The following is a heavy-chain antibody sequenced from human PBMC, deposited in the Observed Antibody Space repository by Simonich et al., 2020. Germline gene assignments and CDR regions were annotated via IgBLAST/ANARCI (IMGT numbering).Heavy chain of an antibody. CDR1: GFTFSSYE. J-gene: IGHJ6*02. CDR3: ARDFRLQLVEIGTYYYYGMEV. CDR2: ISSSGSTI. D-gene: IGHD6-6*01. V-gene: IGHV3-48*03. Sequence: EVQLVESGGGLVQPGGSLRLSCAASGFTFSSYEMNWVRQAPGKGLEWVSYISSSGSTIYYADSVKGRFTISRDNAKNSLYLQMNSLRAEDTAVYYCARDFRLQLVEIGTYYYYGMEVWGQGTTVTVSS.